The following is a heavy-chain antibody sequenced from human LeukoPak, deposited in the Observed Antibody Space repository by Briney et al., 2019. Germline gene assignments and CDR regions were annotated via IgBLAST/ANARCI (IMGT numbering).Heavy chain of an antibody. CDR1: GGSISSSNW. J-gene: IGHJ6*02. CDR3: ARASLPPNYDFWSGYFSYYYYYGMDV. V-gene: IGHV4-4*02. D-gene: IGHD3-3*01. CDR2: IYHSGST. Sequence: PSETLSLTCAVSGGSISSSNWWSWVRQPPGKGLEWIGEIYHSGSTNYNPSLKSRVTISVDKSKNQFSLKLSSVTAADTAVYYCARASLPPNYDFWSGYFSYYYYYGMDVWGQGTTVTVSS.